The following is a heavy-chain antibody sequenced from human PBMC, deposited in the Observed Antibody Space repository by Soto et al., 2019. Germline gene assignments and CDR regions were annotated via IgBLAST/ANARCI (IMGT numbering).Heavy chain of an antibody. CDR1: GYTFTSYG. V-gene: IGHV1-18*01. CDR3: ARGPSGTDYYYYYMDV. Sequence: ASVKVSCKASGYTFTSYGISWVRQAPGQGLERMGWISAYNGNTNYAQKPQGRVTMTTDTSTSTAYMELRSLRSDDTAVYYCARGPSGTDYYYYYMDVWGKGTTVTVSS. CDR2: ISAYNGNT. J-gene: IGHJ6*03. D-gene: IGHD3-10*01.